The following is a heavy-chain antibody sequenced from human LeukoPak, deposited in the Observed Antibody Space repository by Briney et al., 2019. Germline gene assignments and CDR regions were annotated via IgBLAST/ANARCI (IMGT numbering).Heavy chain of an antibody. CDR1: GFTFSSYA. CDR3: AKDRAGERAYFYGMDV. D-gene: IGHD6-19*01. V-gene: IGHV3-23*01. Sequence: GGSLRLSCAASGFTFSSYAMSWVRQAPGKGLEWVSAISGSGGSTYYADSVKGRFTISRDNSKNTLYLQMNSLRAEDTAVYYCAKDRAGERAYFYGMDVWGQGTTVTVSS. J-gene: IGHJ6*02. CDR2: ISGSGGST.